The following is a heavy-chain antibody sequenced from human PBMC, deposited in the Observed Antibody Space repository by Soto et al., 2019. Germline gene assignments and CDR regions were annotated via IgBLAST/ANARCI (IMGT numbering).Heavy chain of an antibody. CDR2: IKQDGSEK. Sequence: GGSLRLSCAASGFTFSSYWMSWVRQAPGKGLEWVANIKQDGSEKYYVDSVKGRFTISRDNAKNSLYLQMNSLRAEDTAVYYCARRVYDILTGWWFDPWGQGTLVTVSS. J-gene: IGHJ5*02. V-gene: IGHV3-7*01. CDR3: ARRVYDILTGWWFDP. D-gene: IGHD3-9*01. CDR1: GFTFSSYW.